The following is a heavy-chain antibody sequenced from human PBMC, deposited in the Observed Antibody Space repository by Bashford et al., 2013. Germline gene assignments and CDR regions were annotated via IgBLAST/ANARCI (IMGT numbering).Heavy chain of an antibody. J-gene: IGHJ3*02. V-gene: IGHV1-2*02. D-gene: IGHD1-26*01. CDR2: PNSGGT. CDR3: ARDGPVVGVWNAFET. Sequence: PNSGGTKYAQRFQGRVTMTRDTSINTAYMELSSLRSDDTAVYYCARDGPVVGVWNAFETWGQGTMVTVSS.